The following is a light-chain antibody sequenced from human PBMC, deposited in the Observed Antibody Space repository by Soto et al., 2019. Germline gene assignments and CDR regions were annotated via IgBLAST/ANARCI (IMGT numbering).Light chain of an antibody. CDR2: GTS. CDR1: QSVSIH. J-gene: IGKJ1*01. Sequence: EIVMTQSPATLSVSPGESATLSCRASQSVSIHLGWFQQKPGQVPRLLIYGTSRRVSGIPARFSGSGSGTDFTLTISSLEPEDFAVYYCHQFATTRSFGQGTKVDMK. CDR3: HQFATTRS. V-gene: IGKV3-15*01.